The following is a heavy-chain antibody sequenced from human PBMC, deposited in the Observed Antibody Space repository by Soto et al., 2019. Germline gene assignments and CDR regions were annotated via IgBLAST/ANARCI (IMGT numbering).Heavy chain of an antibody. CDR1: GYRFSGHY. CDR3: ARGGFWSTYYPSPPDY. Sequence: ASVKVYFKAYGYRFSGHYMHLVRQAPGQGLEWVGWINPNSGGTNYAEDFQGRITMTRDTSISTAYMELSSLRSDDTALYYCARGGFWSTYYPSPPDYWGQGTMVTVSS. D-gene: IGHD3-3*01. CDR2: INPNSGGT. V-gene: IGHV1-2*02. J-gene: IGHJ4*02.